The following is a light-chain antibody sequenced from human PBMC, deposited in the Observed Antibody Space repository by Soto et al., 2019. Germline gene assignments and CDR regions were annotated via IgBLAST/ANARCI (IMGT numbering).Light chain of an antibody. Sequence: DIQLTQSPSSLSASVGDSVSISCRASQNIDNHLNWYRQRSGEAPEVLIYAASALRDGVSSRVSGRGYGTEFTLTISSLQSEDFAVYHCQHYNSWPRTWTFGQGTKVEIK. V-gene: IGKV1-9*01. J-gene: IGKJ1*01. CDR2: AAS. CDR1: QNIDNH. CDR3: QHYNSWPRTWT.